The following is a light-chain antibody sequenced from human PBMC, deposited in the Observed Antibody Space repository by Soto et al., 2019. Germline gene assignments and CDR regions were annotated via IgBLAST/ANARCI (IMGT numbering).Light chain of an antibody. J-gene: IGLJ3*02. CDR1: KSDVGTYNH. CDR3: NSFTIRNTWV. CDR2: GVS. Sequence: QSALTQPASVSGSLGQSITISCNGTKSDVGTYNHVSWYQQHPGRAPKLILYGVSDRPSGVSNRFSGSKSGNTASLTISGLQAEDEADYYCNSFTIRNTWVFGGGTKLTVL. V-gene: IGLV2-14*01.